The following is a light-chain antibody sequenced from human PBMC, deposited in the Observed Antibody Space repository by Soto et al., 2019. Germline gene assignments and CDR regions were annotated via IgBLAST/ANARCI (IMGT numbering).Light chain of an antibody. V-gene: IGKV1-5*01. Sequence: DSQMTQSPSTLSASVGDKVTITCRASQSINAWLAWYQQKPGKAPKLLIYDVSTLDSGVPSRFSGSGSGTEFTLTISRLQPDDFATHYCQQYNXYRTCGQGTKV. CDR1: QSINAW. CDR3: QQYNXYRT. J-gene: IGKJ1*01. CDR2: DVS.